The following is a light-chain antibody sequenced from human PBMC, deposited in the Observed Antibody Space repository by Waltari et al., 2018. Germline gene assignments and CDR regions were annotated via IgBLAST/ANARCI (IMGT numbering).Light chain of an antibody. CDR2: GAS. CDR3: QHYVRLPAT. J-gene: IGKJ1*01. CDR1: QRVGGT. V-gene: IGKV3-20*01. Sequence: EIVLTQSPGTLSLSPGERATPACRASQRVGGTLAWYQQKPGQAPRLLMYGASIRAPGTPDRFSGTGSGTDFSLTISRLEPEDFAVYYCQHYVRLPATFGQGTKVEIK.